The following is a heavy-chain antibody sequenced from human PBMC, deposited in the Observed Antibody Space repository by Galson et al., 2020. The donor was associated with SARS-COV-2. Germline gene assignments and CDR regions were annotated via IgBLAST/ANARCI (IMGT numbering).Heavy chain of an antibody. CDR1: GFTVSSNY. V-gene: IGHV3-66*01. D-gene: IGHD4-17*01. J-gene: IGHJ4*02. CDR3: ARDYHDYGDPVGY. Sequence: GGSLRLSCAASGFTVSSNYMSWVRQAPGKGLEWVSVIYSGGSTYYADSVKGRFTISRDNSKNTLYLQMNSLRAEDTAVYYCARDYHDYGDPVGYWGQGTLVTVSS. CDR2: IYSGGST.